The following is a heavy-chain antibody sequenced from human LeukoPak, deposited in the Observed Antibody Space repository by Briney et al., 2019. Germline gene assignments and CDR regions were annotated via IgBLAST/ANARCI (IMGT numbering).Heavy chain of an antibody. J-gene: IGHJ6*02. CDR3: GTSRYQREFCYYYYGMDV. D-gene: IGHD2-2*01. CDR1: GGSISSSSYY. Sequence: SETLSLTCTVSGGSISSSSYYWGWIRQPPGKGLEWIGSIYYSGSTYYNPSLKSRVTISVDTSKNQFSLKLSSVTAADTAVYYCGTSRYQREFCYYYYGMDVWGQGTTVTVSS. CDR2: IYYSGST. V-gene: IGHV4-39*01.